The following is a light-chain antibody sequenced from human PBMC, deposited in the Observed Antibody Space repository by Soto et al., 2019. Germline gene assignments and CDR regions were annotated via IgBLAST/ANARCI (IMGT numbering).Light chain of an antibody. V-gene: IGKV1-5*01. CDR2: GAS. J-gene: IGKJ1*01. CDR3: QQYNSYDMWS. CDR1: QGISKW. Sequence: DIQVTQSPSTLSASVGDRVTITCRASQGISKWLAWYQQKPGKAPKLLIYGASSLESGVPSRFSGSGSGTEFTLTISSLQPDDFATYFCQQYNSYDMWSFGQGTKVDLK.